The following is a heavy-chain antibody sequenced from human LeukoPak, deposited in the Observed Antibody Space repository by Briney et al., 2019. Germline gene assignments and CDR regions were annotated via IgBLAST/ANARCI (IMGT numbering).Heavy chain of an antibody. J-gene: IGHJ3*01. CDR3: AKLVGGLPFDL. CDR2: RSGSGDTT. D-gene: IGHD1-26*01. Sequence: GGSLRLSCTASGFTFSRTGMHWVRQAPGKGLEWVSTRSGSGDTTYYADSVKGRFTISRDSSRNSLYLQMNSLRVEDTALYYCAKLVGGLPFDLWGQGTVVTVSS. CDR1: GFTFSRTG. V-gene: IGHV3-23*01.